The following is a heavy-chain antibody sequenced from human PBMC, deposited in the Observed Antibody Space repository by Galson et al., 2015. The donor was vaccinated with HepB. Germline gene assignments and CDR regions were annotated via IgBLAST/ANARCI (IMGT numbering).Heavy chain of an antibody. J-gene: IGHJ3*02. Sequence: SVKVSCKASGYTFTGYYMHWVRQAPGQGLEWMGRINPNSGGTNYAQKFQGRVTMTRDTSISTAYMELSRLRSDDTAVYYCAGRVIVGATDDAFDIWGQGTMVTVSS. CDR2: INPNSGGT. CDR1: GYTFTGYY. D-gene: IGHD1-26*01. V-gene: IGHV1-2*06. CDR3: AGRVIVGATDDAFDI.